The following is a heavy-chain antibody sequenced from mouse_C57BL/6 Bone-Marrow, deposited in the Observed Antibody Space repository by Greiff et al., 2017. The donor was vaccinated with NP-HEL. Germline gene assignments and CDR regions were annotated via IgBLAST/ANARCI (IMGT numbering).Heavy chain of an antibody. J-gene: IGHJ3*01. CDR1: GFNIKDDY. D-gene: IGHD2-4*01. Sequence: VHVKQSGAELVRPGASVKLSCTASGFNIKDDYMHWVKQRPEQGLEWIGWIDPENGDTEYASKFQGKATITADTSSNTAYLQLSSLTSEDTAVYYCTYIYYDYDGFAYWGQGTLVTVSA. V-gene: IGHV14-4*01. CDR2: IDPENGDT. CDR3: TYIYYDYDGFAY.